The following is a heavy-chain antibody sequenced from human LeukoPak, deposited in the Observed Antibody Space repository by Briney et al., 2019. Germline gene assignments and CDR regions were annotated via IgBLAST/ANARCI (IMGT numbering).Heavy chain of an antibody. CDR3: ARVQGYGDYFDY. CDR2: INPKSGGK. V-gene: IGHV1-2*02. Sequence: ASVKVSCKASGYTFTGYYMHWVRQAPGQGLEWMGWINPKSGGKKYAQKFQGRVTMTRDTSIATAYMELSRLRSDDTAVYYCARVQGYGDYFDYWGQGTLLTVSS. D-gene: IGHD4-17*01. CDR1: GYTFTGYY. J-gene: IGHJ4*02.